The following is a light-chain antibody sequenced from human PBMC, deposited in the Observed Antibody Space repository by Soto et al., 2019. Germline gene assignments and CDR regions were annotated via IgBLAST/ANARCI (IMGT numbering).Light chain of an antibody. Sequence: EIVMMQSPDTLSVSPGERATLSCRASQSVSSNVAWYQQKPGQAPRVLIYGASTRATGISARFSGSASGTEFTLTISSLQSEDFAVYYCQQYNNWPPMTFGQGTKVDIK. CDR2: GAS. J-gene: IGKJ1*01. CDR3: QQYNNWPPMT. V-gene: IGKV3-15*01. CDR1: QSVSSN.